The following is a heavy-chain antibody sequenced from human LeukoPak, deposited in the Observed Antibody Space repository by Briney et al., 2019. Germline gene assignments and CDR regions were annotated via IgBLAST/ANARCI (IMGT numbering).Heavy chain of an antibody. CDR2: ISYAGTVT. CDR1: GFTFRTYG. D-gene: IGHD3-10*01. Sequence: PGGSLRLSCEASGFTFRTYGMHWVRQAPGKGLEWVAVISYAGTVTYYADSVKGRFTISRDNSNNVLYLQMNSLRVEDAAVYYCTKEGRASGSSFSAWFDPWGQGTLVTVSS. CDR3: TKEGRASGSSFSAWFDP. V-gene: IGHV3-30*18. J-gene: IGHJ5*02.